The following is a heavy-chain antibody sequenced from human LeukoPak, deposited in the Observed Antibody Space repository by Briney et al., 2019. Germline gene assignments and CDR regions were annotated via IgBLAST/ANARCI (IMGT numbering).Heavy chain of an antibody. CDR2: IYTSGST. CDR1: GGSISSYY. D-gene: IGHD6-6*01. CDR3: ARDTPYSSSPYAFDI. V-gene: IGHV4-4*07. Sequence: SETLSLTRTVSGGSISSYYWSWIRQPAGKGLEWLGRIYTSGSTNYNPSLKSRVTMSVDTSKNQFSLKLSSVTAADTAVYYCARDTPYSSSPYAFDIWGQGTMVTVSS. J-gene: IGHJ3*02.